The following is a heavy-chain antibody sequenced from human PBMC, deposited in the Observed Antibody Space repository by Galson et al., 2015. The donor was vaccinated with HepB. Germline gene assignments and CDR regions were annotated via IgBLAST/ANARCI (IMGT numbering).Heavy chain of an antibody. Sequence: PLGLEGVASGGNVSVYVWGGAGQAQGKGLEWGWGFSGSGGSTYQAESGKGRFTISRDNSKHTLYLQMNSLRAEVTVVNYCAKRNDYGDYYGYFQHWGQGTLVTVSS. V-gene: IGHV3-23*01. CDR1: GGNVSVYV. D-gene: IGHD4-17*01. CDR3: AKRNDYGDYYGYFQH. J-gene: IGHJ1*01. CDR2: FSGSGGST.